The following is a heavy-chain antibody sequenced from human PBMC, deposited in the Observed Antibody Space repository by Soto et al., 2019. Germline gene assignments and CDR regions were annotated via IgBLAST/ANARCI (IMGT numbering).Heavy chain of an antibody. D-gene: IGHD3-10*01. CDR3: VHAIKGSGSYYKGYYFDY. CDR1: GFTLNTSGVR. V-gene: IGHV2-5*02. Sequence: QITLEESGPTLVKPTQTLTLTCTFSGFTLNTSGVRVDWIRQPPGKALEWLALIYWDDDKRYSPSLKCRLTITKDTANTQVVLTMTNMDPVDTATYYCVHAIKGSGSYYKGYYFDYWGQGTLVTVSS. CDR2: IYWDDDK. J-gene: IGHJ4*02.